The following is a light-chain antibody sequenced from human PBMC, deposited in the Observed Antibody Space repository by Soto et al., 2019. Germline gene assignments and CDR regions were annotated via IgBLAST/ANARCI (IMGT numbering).Light chain of an antibody. CDR1: QSISSW. CDR3: QQYNNWPVT. V-gene: IGKV1-5*01. CDR2: DAS. Sequence: DIQMTQSPSTLSASVGDRVTITCRASQSISSWLAWYQQKPGKAPKLLIYDASKLESGVPSRFSGSGSGTEFTLTISSLQPDDFATYYCQQYNNWPVTFGGGTKVEIK. J-gene: IGKJ4*01.